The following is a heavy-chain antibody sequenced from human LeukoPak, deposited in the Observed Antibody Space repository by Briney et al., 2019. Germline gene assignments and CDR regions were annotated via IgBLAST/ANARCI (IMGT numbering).Heavy chain of an antibody. J-gene: IGHJ6*02. V-gene: IGHV3-9*01. CDR2: ISWNSGSI. D-gene: IGHD3-10*01. Sequence: GGSLRLSCAASGFTFSSYAMHWVRQAPGKGLEWVSGISWNSGSIGYADSVKGRFTISRDNAKNSLYLQMNSLRAEDTALYYCAKSRGVTPGDYYYGMDVWGQGTTVTVSS. CDR1: GFTFSSYA. CDR3: AKSRGVTPGDYYYGMDV.